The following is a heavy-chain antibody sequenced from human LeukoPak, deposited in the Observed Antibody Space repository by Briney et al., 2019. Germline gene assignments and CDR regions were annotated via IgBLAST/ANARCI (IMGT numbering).Heavy chain of an antibody. Sequence: GGSLTLSCVVSGFSFSDSNMNWARQAPGKGLEWVANIKHNGSDKYYVDSVKGRFTISRDNSKNTLYLQMNSLRAEDTAVYYCAKDRSDYCSSTSCYGGYWGQGTLVTVSS. CDR3: AKDRSDYCSSTSCYGGY. CDR2: IKHNGSDK. V-gene: IGHV3-7*01. CDR1: GFSFSDSN. J-gene: IGHJ4*02. D-gene: IGHD2-2*01.